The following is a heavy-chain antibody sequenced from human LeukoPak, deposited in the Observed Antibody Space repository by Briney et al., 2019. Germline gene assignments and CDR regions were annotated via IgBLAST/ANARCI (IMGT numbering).Heavy chain of an antibody. CDR3: ARAGWGELDY. D-gene: IGHD1-26*01. Sequence: SETLSLTCTVSGGSISSSSYYWGWIRQPPGKGLEWIGSIYYSGSTYYNPSLKSRVTISVDTSKNQFSLKLSSVTAADTAVYYCARAGWGELDYWGQGTLVTVSS. CDR2: IYYSGST. J-gene: IGHJ4*02. CDR1: GGSISSSSYY. V-gene: IGHV4-39*07.